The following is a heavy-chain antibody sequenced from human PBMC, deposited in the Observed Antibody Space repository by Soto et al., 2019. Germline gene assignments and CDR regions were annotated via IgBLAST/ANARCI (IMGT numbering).Heavy chain of an antibody. D-gene: IGHD2-21*02. J-gene: IGHJ4*02. CDR2: VNPSGGHT. CDR3: ARGGHVVVVTAALDY. V-gene: IGHV1-46*01. Sequence: QVQLMQSGAGVKKPGASVKGSCKASGDTFTDYYIHWVRQAPGQGLEWMGTVNPSGGHTTYAQHFLGRVTMTRDTSTRTLYMELTSLTSDDTAIYYCARGGHVVVVTAALDYWGQGTLVTVSS. CDR1: GDTFTDYY.